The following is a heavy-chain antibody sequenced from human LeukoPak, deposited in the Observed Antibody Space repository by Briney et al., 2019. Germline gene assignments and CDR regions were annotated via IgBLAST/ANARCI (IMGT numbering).Heavy chain of an antibody. CDR2: IITYNGNT. D-gene: IGHD4-17*01. CDR3: AKTTETSEDYYYYYMDV. Sequence: ASVKVSCKASGFTFTSYGITWVRQAPGQGLEWMGWIITYNGNTHYAQKLQGRVTLTTDTSTNTAYMELRGLRSDDTAVYYCAKTTETSEDYYYYYMDVWGKGTTVTVSS. CDR1: GFTFTSYG. V-gene: IGHV1-18*01. J-gene: IGHJ6*03.